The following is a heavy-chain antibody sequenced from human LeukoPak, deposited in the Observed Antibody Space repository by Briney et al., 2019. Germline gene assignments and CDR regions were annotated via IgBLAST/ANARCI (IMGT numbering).Heavy chain of an antibody. CDR1: GFTFSSYA. CDR3: AKDQGGYSAYGHLDY. D-gene: IGHD5-12*01. CDR2: IGATGVST. V-gene: IGHV3-23*01. J-gene: IGHJ4*02. Sequence: GGSPRLSCAASGFTFSSYAMSWVRQAPGKGLEWVSGIGATGVSTFYGDSVKGRFTMSRDNSKNTLYLRMDSLRAEDTAVYYCAKDQGGYSAYGHLDYWGQGTLVTVSS.